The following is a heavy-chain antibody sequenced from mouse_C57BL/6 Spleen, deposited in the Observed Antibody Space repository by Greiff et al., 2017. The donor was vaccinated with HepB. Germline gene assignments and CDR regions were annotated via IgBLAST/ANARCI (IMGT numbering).Heavy chain of an antibody. CDR2: IYPGDGDT. D-gene: IGHD2-1*01. J-gene: IGHJ4*01. CDR3: ARRGGPYYGNYDYAMDY. CDR1: GYAFSSSW. V-gene: IGHV1-82*01. Sequence: VQRVESGPELVKPGASVKISCKASGYAFSSSWMNWVKQRPGKGLEWIGRIYPGDGDTNYNGKFKGKATLTADKSSSTAYMQLSSLTSEDSAVYFCARRGGPYYGNYDYAMDYWGQGTSVTVSS.